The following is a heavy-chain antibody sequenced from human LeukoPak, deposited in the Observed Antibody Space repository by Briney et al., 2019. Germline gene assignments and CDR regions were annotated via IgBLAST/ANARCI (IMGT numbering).Heavy chain of an antibody. Sequence: GGSLRLSCAASGFTFDGYAMHWVRQAPGKGLEWVSGIGWNSGSIGYADSVKGRFTISRDTANNSLYLQMNSLRAEDTAVYYCAKDIGTGSYYKEGFDYWGQGTLVTVSS. V-gene: IGHV3-9*01. CDR1: GFTFDGYA. CDR3: AKDIGTGSYYKEGFDY. CDR2: IGWNSGSI. D-gene: IGHD3-10*01. J-gene: IGHJ4*02.